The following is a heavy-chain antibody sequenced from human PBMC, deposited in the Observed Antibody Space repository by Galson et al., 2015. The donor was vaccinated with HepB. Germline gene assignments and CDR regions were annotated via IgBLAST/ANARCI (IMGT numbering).Heavy chain of an antibody. J-gene: IGHJ5*02. V-gene: IGHV3-30*04. CDR2: ISHDAENE. Sequence: SLRLSCAASGFTFSIYAMHWVRQTPGKGLEWLASISHDAENESYADSVKGRFTISRDNSENTLYLQMTSLTSDDTAVYYCARDGTAYDFWSGYFWFAPWGQGTLITVSS. CDR3: ARDGTAYDFWSGYFWFAP. CDR1: GFTFSIYA. D-gene: IGHD3-3*01.